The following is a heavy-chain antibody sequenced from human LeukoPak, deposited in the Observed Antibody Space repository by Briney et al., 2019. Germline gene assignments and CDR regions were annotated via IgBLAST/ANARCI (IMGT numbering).Heavy chain of an antibody. CDR3: ARSRLAAAGRVLAWTFDY. Sequence: GGSLRLSCAASGFTFSSYAMHWVRQAPGKGLEWVAVISYDGSNKYYADSVKGRFTISRDNSKNTLYLQMNSLRAEDTAVYYCARSRLAAAGRVLAWTFDYWGQGTLVTVSS. V-gene: IGHV3-30-3*01. D-gene: IGHD6-13*01. CDR1: GFTFSSYA. J-gene: IGHJ4*02. CDR2: ISYDGSNK.